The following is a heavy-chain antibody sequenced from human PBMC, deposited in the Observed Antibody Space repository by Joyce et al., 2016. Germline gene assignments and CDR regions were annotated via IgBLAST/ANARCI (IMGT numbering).Heavy chain of an antibody. CDR1: GYSISSGYY. J-gene: IGHJ5*02. CDR3: ARAPTPPGWFDP. D-gene: IGHD1-14*01. CDR2: IYHSGST. V-gene: IGHV4-38-2*01. Sequence: QVQLQESGPGLVKPSETLSLTCAVSGYSISSGYYWGWIRQPPGKGLEWIGSIYHSGSTYNPSLKSRVTISVDTSKNHCSLNLNSVTAADTAVYYCARAPTPPGWFDPWGQGALVTVSS.